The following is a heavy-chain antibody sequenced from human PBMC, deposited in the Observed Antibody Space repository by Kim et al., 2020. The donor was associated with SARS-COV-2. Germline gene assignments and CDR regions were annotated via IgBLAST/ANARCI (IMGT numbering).Heavy chain of an antibody. Sequence: GGSLRLSCAASAFTFSRYGMHWVRQAPGKGLEWVALILYDGSNKYYADSVKGRFTISRDNSKNTLYLQMNNLRAEDTAVYYCAKDSGRDCSSINCHLGIGNSWGQGTLVTVSS. CDR1: AFTFSRYG. CDR2: ILYDGSNK. J-gene: IGHJ4*02. V-gene: IGHV3-30*18. D-gene: IGHD2-2*01. CDR3: AKDSGRDCSSINCHLGIGNS.